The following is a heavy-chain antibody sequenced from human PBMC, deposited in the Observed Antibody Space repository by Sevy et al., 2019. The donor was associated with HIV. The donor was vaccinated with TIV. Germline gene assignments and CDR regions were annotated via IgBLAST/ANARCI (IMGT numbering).Heavy chain of an antibody. D-gene: IGHD5-12*01. CDR2: IRSKANSYAT. CDR1: GFTFSGSA. Sequence: GGSLRLSCAASGFTFSGSAMHWVRQASGKGLEWVGRIRSKANSYATAYAASVKGRFTISRDDSKNTAYLQMNSLKTEDTAVYYCTRRGFDGYDHWGYYYYYMDVWGKWTTVTVSS. CDR3: TRRGFDGYDHWGYYYYYMDV. J-gene: IGHJ6*03. V-gene: IGHV3-73*01.